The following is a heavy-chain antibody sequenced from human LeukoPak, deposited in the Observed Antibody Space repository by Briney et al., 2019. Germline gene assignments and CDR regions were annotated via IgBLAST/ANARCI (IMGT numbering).Heavy chain of an antibody. CDR1: GFTFTSSA. CDR3: AALNPKLKDYYFDY. J-gene: IGHJ4*02. CDR2: IVVGSGNT. D-gene: IGHD1-1*01. Sequence: SVKVSCKASGFTFTSSAVQWVRQARGQRLEWIAWIVVGSGNTNYAQKFQERVTITRDMSTSTAYMELSSLRSEDTAVYYCAALNPKLKDYYFDYWGQGTLVTVSS. V-gene: IGHV1-58*01.